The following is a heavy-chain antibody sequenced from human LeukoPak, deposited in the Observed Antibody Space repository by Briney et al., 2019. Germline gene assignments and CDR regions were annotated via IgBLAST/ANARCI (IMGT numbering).Heavy chain of an antibody. CDR2: IYYSGST. CDR1: GGSVSSGSYY. CDR3: AVYYYDSSGYYD. D-gene: IGHD3-22*01. Sequence: SETLSLTCTVSGGSVSSGSYYRSWIRQPPGKGLEWIGYIYYSGSTNYNPSLKSRVTISVDTSKNQFSLKLSSVTAADTAVYYCAVYYYDSSGYYDWGQGTLVTVSS. J-gene: IGHJ4*02. V-gene: IGHV4-61*01.